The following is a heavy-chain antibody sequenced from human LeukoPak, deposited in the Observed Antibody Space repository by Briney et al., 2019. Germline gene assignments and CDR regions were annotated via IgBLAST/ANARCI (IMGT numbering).Heavy chain of an antibody. CDR3: ARVRSVAQGGAFDI. J-gene: IGHJ3*02. Sequence: NSSETLSLTCTVSGDSITSGYYWGWIRQPPGKGLEWIGSIHHSGSTYYNPSLKSRVTKSVDTSKNQFSLKLSSVTAADTAVYYCARVRSVAQGGAFDIWGQGIMVTVSS. D-gene: IGHD6-6*01. CDR2: IHHSGST. CDR1: GDSITSGYY. V-gene: IGHV4-38-2*02.